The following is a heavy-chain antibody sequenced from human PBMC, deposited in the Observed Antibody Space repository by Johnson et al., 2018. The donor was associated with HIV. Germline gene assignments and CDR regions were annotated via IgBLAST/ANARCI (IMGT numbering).Heavy chain of an antibody. V-gene: IGHV3-11*04. CDR1: GFSFSDDY. CDR2: ISSSGSTI. D-gene: IGHD6-6*01. J-gene: IGHJ3*02. Sequence: QVQLVESGGGLVKPGGSLRLPCAASGFSFSDDYLSGILQAPGQGLEWISYISSSGSTIYYADFVQGRFTISRDNAKNSLYLQMNSLRAEGTAVYYCARYGSSSVGGHDAFDIWGQGTMVTVSS. CDR3: ARYGSSSVGGHDAFDI.